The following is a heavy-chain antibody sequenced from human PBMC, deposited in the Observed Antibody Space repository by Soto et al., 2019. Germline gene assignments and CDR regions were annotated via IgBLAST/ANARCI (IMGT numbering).Heavy chain of an antibody. CDR3: AKDLIGIVRPYYFDY. CDR2: IPGRGSNT. J-gene: IGHJ4*02. D-gene: IGHD3-22*01. Sequence: PGGSLRLSCEVSGFTFSSYAMSWVRQAPGKGLEWVSAIPGRGSNTYYADSVKGRFTISRDNSKNTLYLQMNSLRAEDTAVYYCAKDLIGIVRPYYFDYWGQGTLVTISS. CDR1: GFTFSSYA. V-gene: IGHV3-23*01.